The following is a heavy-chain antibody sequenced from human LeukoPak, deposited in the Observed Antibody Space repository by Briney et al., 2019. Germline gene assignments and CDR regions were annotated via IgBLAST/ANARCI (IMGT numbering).Heavy chain of an antibody. D-gene: IGHD3-3*01. V-gene: IGHV4-61*02. J-gene: IGHJ4*02. CDR2: IYTSGST. Sequence: PSETLSLTCTVSGGSVSSGSYYWSWIRQPAGKGLEWIGRIYTSGSTNYNPSLKSRVTISVDTSKNQFSLKLSSVTAADTAVYYCARELTIFGVVDYFDYWGQGTLVTVSS. CDR1: GGSVSSGSYY. CDR3: ARELTIFGVVDYFDY.